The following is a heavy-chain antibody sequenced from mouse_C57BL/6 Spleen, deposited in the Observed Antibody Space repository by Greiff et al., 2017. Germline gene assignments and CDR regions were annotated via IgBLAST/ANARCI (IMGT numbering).Heavy chain of an antibody. Sequence: QVQLQQPGAELVKPGASVKMSCKASGYTFTSYWITWVKQRPGQGLEWIGDIYPGSGSTNYNEKFKSKATLTVDTSSSTAYMQLSSLTSEDSAVYYCARKIYGSSPAWFAYWGQGTLVTVSA. J-gene: IGHJ3*01. CDR2: IYPGSGST. CDR1: GYTFTSYW. V-gene: IGHV1-55*01. CDR3: ARKIYGSSPAWFAY. D-gene: IGHD1-1*01.